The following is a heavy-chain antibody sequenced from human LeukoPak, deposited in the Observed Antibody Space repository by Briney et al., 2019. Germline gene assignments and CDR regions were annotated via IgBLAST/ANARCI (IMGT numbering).Heavy chain of an antibody. D-gene: IGHD1-26*01. Sequence: AVKVSCKASGYTFTSYGFSWVRQAPGQGLERMGVVSVYHGNTNYAQKLQGRVTMTTDTSTSTAYMEMRSLRSDDRAVYYCARRGSYYTYYYGMDVWGQGTTVTVSS. CDR1: GYTFTSYG. J-gene: IGHJ6*02. V-gene: IGHV1-18*01. CDR2: VSVYHGNT. CDR3: ARRGSYYTYYYGMDV.